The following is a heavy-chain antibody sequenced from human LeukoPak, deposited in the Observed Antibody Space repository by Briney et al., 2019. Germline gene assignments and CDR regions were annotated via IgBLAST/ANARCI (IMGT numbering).Heavy chain of an antibody. D-gene: IGHD4-17*01. V-gene: IGHV4-59*01. CDR2: IYYSGST. CDR1: GGSISSYY. Sequence: SETLSLTCTVSGGSISSYYWSWIRQPPGKGLAWIGYIYYSGSTNYNPSLKSRVTISVDTSKNQFSLKLSSVTAADTAVYYCARWNGDYDPLPFDYWGQGTLVTVSS. CDR3: ARWNGDYDPLPFDY. J-gene: IGHJ4*02.